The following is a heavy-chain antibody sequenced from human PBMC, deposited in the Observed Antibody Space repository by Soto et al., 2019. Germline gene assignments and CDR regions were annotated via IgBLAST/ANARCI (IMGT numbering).Heavy chain of an antibody. D-gene: IGHD6-6*01. Sequence: PSETLSLTCSLYSGSFSGYYWSWIRQPPGKGLEWIGEISQSGNTNYGPSLKSRVSISIDASKKQFSLNLASVSAADTAVYYCARAPKVSGSSQTRPDFWGQGTLVTVSS. CDR3: ARAPKVSGSSQTRPDF. V-gene: IGHV4-34*01. J-gene: IGHJ4*02. CDR2: ISQSGNT. CDR1: SGSFSGYY.